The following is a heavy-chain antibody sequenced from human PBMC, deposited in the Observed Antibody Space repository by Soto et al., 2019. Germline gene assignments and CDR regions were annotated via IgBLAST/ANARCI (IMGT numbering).Heavy chain of an antibody. CDR2: MNPNSGNT. CDR3: ARGIGGYDSRQYYYYYYYMAV. V-gene: IGHV1-8*01. CDR1: GYTFTSYD. D-gene: IGHD5-12*01. Sequence: ASVKVSCKASGYTFTSYDINWVRQATGQGLEWMGWMNPNSGNTGYAQKFQGRVTMTRNTSISTAYMELSSLRSEDTAVYYCARGIGGYDSRQYYYYYYYMAVWGKGTTVTVSS. J-gene: IGHJ6*03.